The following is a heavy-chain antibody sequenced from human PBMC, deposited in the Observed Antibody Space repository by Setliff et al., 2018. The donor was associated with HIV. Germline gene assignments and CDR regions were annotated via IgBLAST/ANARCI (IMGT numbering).Heavy chain of an antibody. J-gene: IGHJ6*03. CDR2: ISSTSSTI. V-gene: IGHV3-48*01. CDR1: GFLFNRYS. Sequence: GGSLRLSCSASGFLFNRYSMNWVRQAPGKGLEWVSYISSTSSTIYYANSVKGRFTISRDDAKNSLYLQMNSLRAEDTAVYYCARDLYFYYYMDVWGKGTTVTVSS. CDR3: ARDLYFYYYMDV. D-gene: IGHD3-9*01.